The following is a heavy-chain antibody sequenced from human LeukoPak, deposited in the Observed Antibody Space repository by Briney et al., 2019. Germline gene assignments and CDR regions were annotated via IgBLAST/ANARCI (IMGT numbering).Heavy chain of an antibody. D-gene: IGHD2-2*01. CDR2: ISYDGSNK. V-gene: IGHV3-30-3*01. Sequence: GGSLRLSCAASGFTFSSYAMHWVRQAPGKGLEWVAVISYDGSNKYYADSVKGRFTISRDNSKNTLYLQMNSLRAEDTAVYYCATQVRYCSSISCYVGWFDPWGQGTLVTVSS. CDR3: ATQVRYCSSISCYVGWFDP. CDR1: GFTFSSYA. J-gene: IGHJ5*02.